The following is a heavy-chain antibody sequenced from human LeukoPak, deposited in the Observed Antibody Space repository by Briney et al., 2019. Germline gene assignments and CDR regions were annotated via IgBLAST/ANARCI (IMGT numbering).Heavy chain of an antibody. J-gene: IGHJ4*02. CDR1: GFTFSSYG. Sequence: GGSLRLSCAASGFTFSSYGMHWVRHAPGKGLEWVAFIRYDGSNKYYADSVKGRFTISRDNSKNTLYLQMNSLRAENTAVYYCAKGPRPYYDRSGLAFDYWGQGTLVTVSS. CDR2: IRYDGSNK. CDR3: AKGPRPYYDRSGLAFDY. D-gene: IGHD3-22*01. V-gene: IGHV3-30*02.